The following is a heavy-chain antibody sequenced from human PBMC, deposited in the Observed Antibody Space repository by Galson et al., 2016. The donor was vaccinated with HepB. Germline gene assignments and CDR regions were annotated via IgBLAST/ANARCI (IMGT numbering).Heavy chain of an antibody. CDR1: GGSFSSYA. D-gene: IGHD1-14*01. CDR3: ASRNRYHYDGMDV. V-gene: IGHV1-69*13. J-gene: IGHJ6*02. Sequence: SVKVSCKASGGSFSSYAMSWVRQAPGQGLEWMGGVIPIFGAANYAQKFQGRVTITADLSTTTAYMELSSLRVEDTALYYCASRNRYHYDGMDVWGQGTTVTVYS. CDR2: VIPIFGAA.